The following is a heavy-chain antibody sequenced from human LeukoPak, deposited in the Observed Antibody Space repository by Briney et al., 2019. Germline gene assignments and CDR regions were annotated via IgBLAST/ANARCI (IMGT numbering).Heavy chain of an antibody. D-gene: IGHD2/OR15-2a*01. CDR3: ARDLVHRRLLASTYNWFDP. V-gene: IGHV1-18*01. CDR1: GYIFTSYG. Sequence: GASMKVSCKASGYIFTSYGISWVRQAPGQGLEWMGWINTYNGNTKFAQKLQGRVTMTTDTSTSTAYMELRSLRSDDTAVYYCARDLVHRRLLASTYNWFDPWGQGTLVIVSS. J-gene: IGHJ5*02. CDR2: INTYNGNT.